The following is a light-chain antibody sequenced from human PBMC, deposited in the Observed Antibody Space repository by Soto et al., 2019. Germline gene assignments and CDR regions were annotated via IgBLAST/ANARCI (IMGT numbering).Light chain of an antibody. CDR3: QQYDDWLRLT. Sequence: EIVMPQSPATLSVSPGERATLSCRASQSVNIYLAWYQQKPGQAPRLLIFGASSRATGIPARFSGSGSGTEFNLTISSLQSEDFAVYFCQQYDDWLRLTFGGGTKVDI. CDR2: GAS. V-gene: IGKV3D-15*01. CDR1: QSVNIY. J-gene: IGKJ4*01.